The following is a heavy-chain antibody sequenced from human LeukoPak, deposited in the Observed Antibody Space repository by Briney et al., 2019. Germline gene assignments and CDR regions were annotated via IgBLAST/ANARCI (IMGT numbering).Heavy chain of an antibody. CDR2: IWYDGSIQ. Sequence: PGGSLRLSCVVSGFTFSSYGMHWVRQAPGKGLEWVAAIWYDGSIQYYADSVKGRFTISRDNSKNTLYLQMDSLRAEDTAVYYCARAGYCSGGSCYGSDYWGQGTLVSVSS. D-gene: IGHD2-15*01. CDR1: GFTFSSYG. CDR3: ARAGYCSGGSCYGSDY. J-gene: IGHJ4*02. V-gene: IGHV3-33*08.